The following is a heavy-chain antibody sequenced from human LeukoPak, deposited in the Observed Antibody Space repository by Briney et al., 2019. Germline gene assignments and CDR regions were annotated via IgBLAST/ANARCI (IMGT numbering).Heavy chain of an antibody. V-gene: IGHV4-61*02. CDR3: ARLSLKVLEWSPTKGKETHYFDY. CDR2: VFASRSG. D-gene: IGHD3-3*01. J-gene: IGHJ4*02. CDR1: GGSVNSDSYY. Sequence: SETLSLTCTVSGGSVNSDSYYWSWVRQPAGKGLEWIGRVFASRSGSYNPSLKSRVTISTDTSKNQFSLKLNSVTAADTAVYYCARLSLKVLEWSPTKGKETHYFDYWGQGTLVTVSS.